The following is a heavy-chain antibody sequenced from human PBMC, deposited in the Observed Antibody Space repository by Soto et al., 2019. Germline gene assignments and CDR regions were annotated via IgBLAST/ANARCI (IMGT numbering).Heavy chain of an antibody. Sequence: GSLRLSCAASGFTFSSYGMHWVRQAPGKGLEWVAVISYDGSNKYYADSVKGRFTISRDNSKNTLYLQMNSLRAEDTAVYYCAKPDQGYGDHGLYYYYGMDVWGQGTTVTVSS. J-gene: IGHJ6*02. CDR2: ISYDGSNK. CDR3: AKPDQGYGDHGLYYYYGMDV. CDR1: GFTFSSYG. V-gene: IGHV3-30*18. D-gene: IGHD4-17*01.